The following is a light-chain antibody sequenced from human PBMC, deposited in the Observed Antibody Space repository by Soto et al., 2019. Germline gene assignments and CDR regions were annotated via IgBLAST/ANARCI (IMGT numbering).Light chain of an antibody. J-gene: IGLJ3*02. CDR3: SSYTSSSTWV. CDR2: EVS. Sequence: QSVLTQPASVSGSPGQSITISCTGTSSDVGGYNYVSWYQQHPDKAPKLMIYEVSNRPSGVSNRFSGSQSGNTASLTISGLQAEDEADYYCSSYTSSSTWVFGGGTKLTVL. CDR1: SSDVGGYNY. V-gene: IGLV2-14*01.